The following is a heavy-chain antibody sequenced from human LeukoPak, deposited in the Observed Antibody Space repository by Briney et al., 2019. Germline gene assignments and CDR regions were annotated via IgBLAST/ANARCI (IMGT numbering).Heavy chain of an antibody. CDR2: ISYDGSNK. CDR1: GFTFSSYA. V-gene: IGHV3-30*04. Sequence: PGRSLRLSCALSGFTFSSYAMHGGPHAPGKGLEWVAVISYDGSNKYYADSVKGRFTISRDNSKNTLYLQMNSLRAEDTAVYYCARDAYYGSGTLDDYYYYYGMDVWGQGTTVTVSS. J-gene: IGHJ6*02. CDR3: ARDAYYGSGTLDDYYYYYGMDV. D-gene: IGHD3-10*01.